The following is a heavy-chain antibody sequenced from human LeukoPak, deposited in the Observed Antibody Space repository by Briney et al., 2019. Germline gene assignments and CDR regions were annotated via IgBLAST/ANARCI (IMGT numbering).Heavy chain of an antibody. CDR3: ARGALNWVDP. CDR2: ISTSGDTI. J-gene: IGHJ5*02. CDR1: GFVFSDYY. V-gene: IGHV3-11*01. Sequence: KSGGSLRLSCVASGFVFSDYYMSWIRQPPGKGLERVSYISTSGDTIYYSDSVKGRFTISRDNAKNSLYLQMNSLRAEDTALYYCARGALNWVDPWGQRILVTVSS.